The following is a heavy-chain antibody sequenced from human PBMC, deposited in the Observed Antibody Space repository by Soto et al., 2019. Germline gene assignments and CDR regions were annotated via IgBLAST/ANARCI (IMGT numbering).Heavy chain of an antibody. J-gene: IGHJ6*02. V-gene: IGHV3-30*18. CDR3: AKGRGRAVAGSWTYYYYYGMDV. CDR1: GFTFSSYG. CDR2: ISYDGSNK. Sequence: GGSLRLSRAASGFTFSSYGMHWVRQAPGKGLEWVAVISYDGSNKYYADSVKGRFTISRDNSKNTLYLQMNSLRAEDTAVYYCAKGRGRAVAGSWTYYYYYGMDVWGQGTTVTVSS. D-gene: IGHD6-19*01.